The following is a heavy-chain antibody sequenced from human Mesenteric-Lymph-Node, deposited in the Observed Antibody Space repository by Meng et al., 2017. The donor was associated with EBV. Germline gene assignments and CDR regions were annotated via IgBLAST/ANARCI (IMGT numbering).Heavy chain of an antibody. D-gene: IGHD6-13*01. CDR2: ISGSGGTT. V-gene: IGHV3-23*01. CDR3: AKNHLETAGTMGGD. Sequence: EVQVLESGGGLVQPXGSLRRSCAASGVTFSSYAMTWVRQAPGKGLEWVSVISGSGGTTYYAGSVKGRFTISRDNSKNMLYLQMDSLRAEDTAIYYCAKNHLETAGTMGGDWGQGTLVTVSS. CDR1: GVTFSSYA. J-gene: IGHJ4*02.